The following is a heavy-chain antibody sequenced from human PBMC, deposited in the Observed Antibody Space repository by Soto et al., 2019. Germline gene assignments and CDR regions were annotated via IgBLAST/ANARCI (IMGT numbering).Heavy chain of an antibody. CDR3: AREQWGFDS. Sequence: QLQLQESDPELVKSSQTLSLTCTVSNGSISTNGHYWTWIRQRPGKGLEWIAYIYYTGNSYYNPSLKSRLTISIDTSKNQFSLTLRSVTAADTAVYYCAREQWGFDSWGQGTLVTVSS. V-gene: IGHV4-31*03. CDR1: NGSISTNGHY. D-gene: IGHD6-19*01. J-gene: IGHJ4*02. CDR2: IYYTGNS.